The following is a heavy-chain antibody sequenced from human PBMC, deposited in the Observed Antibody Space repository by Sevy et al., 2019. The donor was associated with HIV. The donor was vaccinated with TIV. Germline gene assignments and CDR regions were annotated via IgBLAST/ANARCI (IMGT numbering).Heavy chain of an antibody. V-gene: IGHV4-59*01. D-gene: IGHD3-10*01. Sequence: TLSLTCTVSGGSISSYYWSWIRQPPGKGLEWIGYIYYSGSTNYNPSLKSRVTISVDTSKNQFSLKLSSVTAADTAVYYCARVRFGEIVDYWGQGTLVTVSS. CDR2: IYYSGST. J-gene: IGHJ4*02. CDR1: GGSISSYY. CDR3: ARVRFGEIVDY.